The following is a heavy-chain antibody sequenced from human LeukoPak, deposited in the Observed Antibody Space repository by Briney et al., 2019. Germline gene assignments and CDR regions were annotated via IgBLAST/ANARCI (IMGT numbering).Heavy chain of an antibody. J-gene: IGHJ4*02. D-gene: IGHD1-26*01. CDR1: GFTFNDYG. V-gene: IGHV3-33*01. CDR3: ARESWDYYFDF. Sequence: SGGSLRLSCVASGFTFNDYGMPWVRQAPGKGLEWVGVIWADESDKYYGDSVKCRFSISRDNSKNTLYLQMNSLRAEDTAVYYCARESWDYYFDFWGQGILVTVSS. CDR2: IWADESDK.